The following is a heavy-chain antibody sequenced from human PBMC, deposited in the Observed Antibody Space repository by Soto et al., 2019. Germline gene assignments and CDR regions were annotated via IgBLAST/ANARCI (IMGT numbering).Heavy chain of an antibody. CDR3: ARGSGWGYCSGGSCYGLPPTVDY. V-gene: IGHV4-31*03. CDR2: IYYSGST. CDR1: GGSISSGGYY. J-gene: IGHJ4*02. Sequence: QVQLQESGPGLVKPSQTLSLTCTVSGGSISSGGYYWSWIRQHPGKGLEWIGYIYYSGSTYYNPSLKSRVTISVDTSENQFSLKLSSVTAADPAVYYCARGSGWGYCSGGSCYGLPPTVDYWGRGTLVTVSS. D-gene: IGHD2-15*01.